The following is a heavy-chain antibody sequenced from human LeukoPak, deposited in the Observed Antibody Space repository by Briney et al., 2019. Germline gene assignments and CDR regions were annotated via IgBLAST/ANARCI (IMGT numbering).Heavy chain of an antibody. CDR3: ARAPSEIGGYYPEYFRH. CDR1: GFTFSSYW. Sequence: SGGSLRLSCAASGFTFSSYWMHWVRQAPGKGLVLVSRIKSDGSTNYADSVKGRFTISRDNAKNTVSLQMNSLRAEDTGVYYCARAPSEIGGYYPEYFRHWGQGTLVTVSS. J-gene: IGHJ1*01. CDR2: IKSDGST. V-gene: IGHV3-74*01. D-gene: IGHD3-22*01.